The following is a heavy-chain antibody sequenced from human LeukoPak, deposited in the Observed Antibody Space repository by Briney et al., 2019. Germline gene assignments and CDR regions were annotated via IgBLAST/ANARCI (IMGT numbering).Heavy chain of an antibody. CDR1: GFTFSSYA. CDR3: AKGSGSGSYFILHDAFDL. D-gene: IGHD3-10*01. Sequence: GGSLRLSCAASGFTFSSYAMSWVRQAPGKGLEWVSAISGSGGSTYYADSVKGRFTISRDNSKNTLYLQMNSLRAEDTAVYYCAKGSGSGSYFILHDAFDLWGQGTMVPVSS. J-gene: IGHJ3*01. CDR2: ISGSGGST. V-gene: IGHV3-23*01.